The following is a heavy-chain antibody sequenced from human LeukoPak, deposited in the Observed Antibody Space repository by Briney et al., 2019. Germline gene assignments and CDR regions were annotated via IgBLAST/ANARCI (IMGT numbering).Heavy chain of an antibody. J-gene: IGHJ4*02. V-gene: IGHV3-21*01. Sequence: PGGSLRLSCAASGFTFSSYSMNWVRQAPGKGLEWVSFISSSSSHIYYAHSLKGRFTISRDNAKNSLYLQMNSLRAEDTAVYYCARSMSIVGAKRVHYWGQGTLVTVSS. D-gene: IGHD1-26*01. CDR1: GFTFSSYS. CDR2: ISSSSSHI. CDR3: ARSMSIVGAKRVHY.